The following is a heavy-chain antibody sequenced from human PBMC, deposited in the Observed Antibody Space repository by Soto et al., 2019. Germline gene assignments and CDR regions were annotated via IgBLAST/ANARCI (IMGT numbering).Heavy chain of an antibody. CDR1: GGSISMYY. CDR3: ARHPDYGDPFYY. CDR2: IYYSGST. J-gene: IGHJ4*02. D-gene: IGHD4-17*01. Sequence: PSESLSPTCTVSGGSISMYYWCWIRQPPGKGQEWFGYIYYSGSTNYNPSLKSRFIISVDTSKNQFSLTLSAVTAADTAVYYCARHPDYGDPFYYWGQGTLVTVSS. V-gene: IGHV4-59*08.